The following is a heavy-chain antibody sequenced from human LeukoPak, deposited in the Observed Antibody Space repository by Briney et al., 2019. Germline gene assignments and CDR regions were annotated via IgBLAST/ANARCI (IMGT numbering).Heavy chain of an antibody. D-gene: IGHD3-22*01. J-gene: IGHJ4*02. Sequence: SAKVSCKASGYTFTSYGISWVRQAPGQGLEWMGWISAYNGNTNYAQKLQGRVTMTTDTSTSTAYMELRSLRSDDTAVYYCAIHYYDSSGYLYYFDYWGQGTLVTVSS. CDR2: ISAYNGNT. CDR3: AIHYYDSSGYLYYFDY. CDR1: GYTFTSYG. V-gene: IGHV1-18*01.